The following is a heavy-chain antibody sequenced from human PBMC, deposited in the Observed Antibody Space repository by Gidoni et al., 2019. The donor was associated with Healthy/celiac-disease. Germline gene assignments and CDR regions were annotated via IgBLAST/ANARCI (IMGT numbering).Heavy chain of an antibody. CDR3: ARDSGSYFDY. V-gene: IGHV3-30-3*01. D-gene: IGHD1-26*01. Sequence: QVQLVESGGGVVQPGGSLRLSCAASGFTFSSYAMHWVRQAPGKGLEWVAVISYDGSNKYYADSVKGRFTISRDNSKNTLYLQMNSLRAEDTAVYYCARDSGSYFDYWGQGTLVTVSS. CDR2: ISYDGSNK. CDR1: GFTFSSYA. J-gene: IGHJ4*02.